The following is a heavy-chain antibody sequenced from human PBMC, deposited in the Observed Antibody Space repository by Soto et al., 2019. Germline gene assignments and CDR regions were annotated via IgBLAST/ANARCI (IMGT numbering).Heavy chain of an antibody. V-gene: IGHV5-51*01. CDR1: GYSFTSYW. D-gene: IGHD5-12*01. CDR3: AVGGGATIDSYYYGMDV. Sequence: GESLKISCKGSGYSFTSYWIGWVRRMPGKGLEWMGIIYPGDSDTRYSPSFQGQVTISADKSISTAYLQWSSLKASDTAMYYCAVGGGATIDSYYYGMDVWGQGTTVTVSS. J-gene: IGHJ6*02. CDR2: IYPGDSDT.